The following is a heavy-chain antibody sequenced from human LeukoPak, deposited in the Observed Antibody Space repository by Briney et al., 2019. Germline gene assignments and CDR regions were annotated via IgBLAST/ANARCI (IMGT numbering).Heavy chain of an antibody. CDR3: STVRGVTTFDN. CDR2: IYQSGST. D-gene: IGHD3-10*01. Sequence: PSGTLSLTCAVSGASISSSYWWSWVRQPPGKGLEWIGEIYQSGSTNYNPSLKSRVTISVDESQNQFSLNLSPVTAADTAVYYCSTVRGVTTFDNWGQGTLVTVSS. V-gene: IGHV4-4*02. CDR1: GASISSSYW. J-gene: IGHJ4*02.